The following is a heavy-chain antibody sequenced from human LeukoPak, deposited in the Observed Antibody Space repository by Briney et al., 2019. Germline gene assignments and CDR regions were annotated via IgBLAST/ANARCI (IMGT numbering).Heavy chain of an antibody. J-gene: IGHJ4*02. CDR2: IYYSGST. CDR3: ARHPAGFGFLEWLGAPYFDY. CDR1: GGSISSSSYY. Sequence: PSEALSLTCTVSGGSISSSSYYWGWIRQPPGKGLEWIGSIYYSGSTYYNPSLKSRVTISVDTSKNQFSLKLSSVTAADTAVYYCARHPAGFGFLEWLGAPYFDYWGQGTLVTVSS. D-gene: IGHD3-3*01. V-gene: IGHV4-39*01.